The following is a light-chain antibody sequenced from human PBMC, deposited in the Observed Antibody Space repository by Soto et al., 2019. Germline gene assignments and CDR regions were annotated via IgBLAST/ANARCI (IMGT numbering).Light chain of an antibody. J-gene: IGLJ2*01. CDR3: QAWDGSTDVV. CDR2: QDS. V-gene: IGLV3-1*01. CDR1: KLGDKY. Sequence: SYELTQPPSVSVSPGQTASITCSGDKLGDKYACWYQQKPGQSPVLVIYQDSKRPSGIPERFSGSNSGNTATLTISGTQAMDEADYYCQAWDGSTDVVFGGGTKVTVL.